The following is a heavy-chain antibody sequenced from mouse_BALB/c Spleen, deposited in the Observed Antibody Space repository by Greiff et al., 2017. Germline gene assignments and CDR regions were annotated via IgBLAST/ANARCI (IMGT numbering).Heavy chain of an antibody. CDR1: GFTFNTYA. CDR3: VREGGNHWYFDV. D-gene: IGHD1-1*02. CDR2: IRSKSNNYAT. V-gene: IGHV10-3*03. J-gene: IGHJ1*01. Sequence: DVMLVESGGGLVQPKGSLKLSCAASGFTFNTYAMHWVCQAPGKGLEWVARIRSKSNNYATYYADSVKDRFTISRDDSQSMLYLQMNNLKTEDTAMYYCVREGGNHWYFDVWGAGTTVTVSS.